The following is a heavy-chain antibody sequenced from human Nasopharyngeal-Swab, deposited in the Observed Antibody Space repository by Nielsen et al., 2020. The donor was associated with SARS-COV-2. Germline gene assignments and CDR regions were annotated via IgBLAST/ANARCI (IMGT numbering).Heavy chain of an antibody. D-gene: IGHD2-15*01. CDR3: AKQRGEEIRAASNY. V-gene: IGHV3-23*01. J-gene: IGHJ4*02. CDR2: ISGRGEET. CDR1: GFPFGNYS. Sequence: GRPLRPSFVASGFPFGNYSMTWVRQAPGKGLGWFSVISGRGEETSYADSVKGRFTISRDNSKNPLYLQMNSLRTEDTAFYHCAKQRGEEIRAASNYWGQGALVSVS.